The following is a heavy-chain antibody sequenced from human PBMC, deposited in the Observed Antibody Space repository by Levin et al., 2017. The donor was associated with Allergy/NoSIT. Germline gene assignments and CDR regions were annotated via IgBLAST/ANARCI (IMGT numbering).Heavy chain of an antibody. CDR1: GASFSSHY. D-gene: IGHD5-18*01. J-gene: IGHJ4*02. V-gene: IGHV4-59*11. CDR2: LFHTGTI. Sequence: SGGSLRLSCTVSGASFSSHYWNWIRQSPGKGLEWIGILFHTGTISTKPSLKSRVTMSVDTSKNQFSLKVASVTAADTAVYFCAGQRGYAYGFDYWGQGALVTVSS. CDR3: AGQRGYAYGFDY.